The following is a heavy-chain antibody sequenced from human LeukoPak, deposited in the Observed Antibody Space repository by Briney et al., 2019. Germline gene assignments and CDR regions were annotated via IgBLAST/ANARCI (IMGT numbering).Heavy chain of an antibody. Sequence: PGGSLRLSCAASGFTFDDYAMHWVRQAPGKGLEWVSLISWDGGIIYYADSVKGRFTISRDNSKNTLYLQMNSLRAEDTAVYYCAKDLTYYYGPDWGQGTLVTVSS. CDR3: AKDLTYYYGPD. CDR1: GFTFDDYA. J-gene: IGHJ4*02. D-gene: IGHD3-10*01. CDR2: ISWDGGII. V-gene: IGHV3-43D*03.